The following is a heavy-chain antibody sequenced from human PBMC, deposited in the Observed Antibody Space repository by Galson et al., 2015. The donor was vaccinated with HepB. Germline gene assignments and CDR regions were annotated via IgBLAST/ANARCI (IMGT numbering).Heavy chain of an antibody. CDR2: INTNTGNP. V-gene: IGHV7-4-1*02. CDR1: GYTFTSYA. CDR3: ARDLYYGSGSYYRGFDY. J-gene: IGHJ4*02. Sequence: SVKVSCKASGYTFTSYAMNWVRQAPGQGLEWTGWINTNTGNPTYAQGFTGRFVFSLDTSVSTAYLQISSLKAEDTAVYYCARDLYYGSGSYYRGFDYWGQGTLVTVSS. D-gene: IGHD3-10*01.